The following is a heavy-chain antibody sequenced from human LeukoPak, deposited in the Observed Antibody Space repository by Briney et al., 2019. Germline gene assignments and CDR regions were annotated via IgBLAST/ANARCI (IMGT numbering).Heavy chain of an antibody. Sequence: SVKVSCKTSGGTFSRHAISWVRQAPGQGLEWMGGITPMFGTANYAQKFQGRVTITADESTSTAYMELSSLRSEDTAVYYCVRDGSYYDSSGYYYLYWGQGTLVTVSS. V-gene: IGHV1-69*13. D-gene: IGHD3-22*01. CDR2: ITPMFGTA. CDR3: VRDGSYYDSSGYYYLY. J-gene: IGHJ4*02. CDR1: GGTFSRHA.